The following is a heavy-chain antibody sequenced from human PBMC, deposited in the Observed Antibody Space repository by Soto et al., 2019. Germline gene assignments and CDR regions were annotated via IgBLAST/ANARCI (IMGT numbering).Heavy chain of an antibody. J-gene: IGHJ4*02. CDR3: TRHNADY. CDR1: GFTFGGSA. CDR2: IRSKANSYAT. Sequence: EVQLVESGGGLVQPGGSLKIPCAASGFTFGGSAMHWFRQASGKGLEWVGRIRSKANSYATAYAASVKGRFTISRDDSKNTAYLQINSLETEDTAVYYCTRHNADYWGQGTLVTVSS. V-gene: IGHV3-73*02.